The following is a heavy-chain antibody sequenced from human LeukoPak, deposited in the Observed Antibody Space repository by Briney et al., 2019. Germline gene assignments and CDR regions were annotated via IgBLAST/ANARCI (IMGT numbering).Heavy chain of an antibody. CDR1: GYTFTGYY. V-gene: IGHV1-2*02. CDR3: ARDPRYDFWSGYFPT. J-gene: IGHJ5*02. D-gene: IGHD3-3*01. Sequence: VSVKVSCKASGYTFTGYYMHWVRQAPGQGLEWMGWINPNSGGTNYAQKFQGRVTMTRDTSISTAYMELSRLRSDDTAVYYCARDPRYDFWSGYFPTWGQGTLVTVSS. CDR2: INPNSGGT.